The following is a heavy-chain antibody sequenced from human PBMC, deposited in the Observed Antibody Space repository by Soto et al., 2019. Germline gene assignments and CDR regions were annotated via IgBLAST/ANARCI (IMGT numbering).Heavy chain of an antibody. Sequence: SETLSLTCNVSGGSISSSSFYWGWVRQPPGKGLEWIGSIYSSGNTYYNPSLKSRVTISVDTSKNQFFLKLSSVTAADTAVYYCARVKDFGDLFDSWGQGTLVTVSS. CDR3: ARVKDFGDLFDS. J-gene: IGHJ4*02. CDR1: GGSISSSSFY. V-gene: IGHV4-39*01. D-gene: IGHD4-17*01. CDR2: IYSSGNT.